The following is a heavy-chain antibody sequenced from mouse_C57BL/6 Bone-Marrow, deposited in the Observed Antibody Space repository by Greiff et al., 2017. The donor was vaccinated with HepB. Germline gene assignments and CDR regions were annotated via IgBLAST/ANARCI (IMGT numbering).Heavy chain of an antibody. V-gene: IGHV2-2*01. D-gene: IGHD5-1*01. CDR1: GFSFTSYG. Sequence: VMLVESGPGLVQPSQSLSITCTVSGFSFTSYGVHWVRQSPGKGLEWLGVIWSGGSTDYNAAFISRLSSSKDNSKSQVFFKMNSLQADDTALYYCARGVLPYFDDWGQGTTLTVSS. CDR3: ARGVLPYFDD. CDR2: IWSGGST. J-gene: IGHJ2*01.